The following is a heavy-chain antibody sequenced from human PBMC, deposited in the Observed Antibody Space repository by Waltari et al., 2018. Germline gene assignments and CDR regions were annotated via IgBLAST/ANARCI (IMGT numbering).Heavy chain of an antibody. CDR1: GFTVNNNY. CDR3: ARLDFWTGSYY. Sequence: EVQLVESGGGLIQPGGSLRLSCAVSGFTVNNNYMSWVRQAPGTGLEWVSVIYSGGSTYYADSVKGRFTISRDSSENTVYLQMSSLRAEETALYYCARLDFWTGSYYWGQGTLVTVSS. J-gene: IGHJ4*02. V-gene: IGHV3-53*01. D-gene: IGHD3-3*01. CDR2: IYSGGST.